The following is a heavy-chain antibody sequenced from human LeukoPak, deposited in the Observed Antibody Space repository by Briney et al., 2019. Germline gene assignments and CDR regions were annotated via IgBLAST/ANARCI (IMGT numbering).Heavy chain of an antibody. CDR1: GYTFTSYY. D-gene: IGHD6-13*01. J-gene: IGHJ4*02. Sequence: ASVKVSCKASGYTFTSYYMHWVRQAPGQGLEWMGWMNPNSGNTGYAQKFQCRVTMTRNTSISTAYMELSSLRSEGTAVYYCARGAAAGDYWGQGTLVTVSS. CDR3: ARGAAAGDY. CDR2: MNPNSGNT. V-gene: IGHV1-8*02.